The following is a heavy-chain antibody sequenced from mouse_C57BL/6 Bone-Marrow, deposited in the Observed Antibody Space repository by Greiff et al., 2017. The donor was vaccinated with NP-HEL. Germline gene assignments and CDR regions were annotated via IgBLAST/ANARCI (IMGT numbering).Heavy chain of an antibody. CDR2: IWGVGST. CDR1: GFSLTSYG. J-gene: IGHJ4*01. CDR3: ARYGYDGGGAMDY. Sequence: VQGVESGPGLVAPSQSLSITCTVSGFSLTSYGVDWVRQSPGKGLEWLGVIWGVGSTNYNSALKSRLSISKDNSKSQVFLKMNSLQTDDTAMYYCARYGYDGGGAMDYWGQGTSVTVSS. D-gene: IGHD2-2*01. V-gene: IGHV2-6*01.